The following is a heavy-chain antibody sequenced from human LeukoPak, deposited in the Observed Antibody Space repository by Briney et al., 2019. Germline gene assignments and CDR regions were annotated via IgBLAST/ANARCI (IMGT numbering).Heavy chain of an antibody. CDR2: INHSGST. CDR3: AREELRWGFDY. J-gene: IGHJ4*02. CDR1: GGSFSGYY. Sequence: SETLSLTCAVYGGSFSGYYWSWIRHPPGKGLEWIGEINHSGSTNYNPSLKSRVTISVDTSKNQFSLKLSSVTAADTAVYYCAREELRWGFDYWGQGTLVTVSS. V-gene: IGHV4-34*01. D-gene: IGHD4-23*01.